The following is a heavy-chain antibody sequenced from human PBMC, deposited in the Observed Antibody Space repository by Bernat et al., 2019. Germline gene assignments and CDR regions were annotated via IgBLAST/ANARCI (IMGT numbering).Heavy chain of an antibody. CDR1: GYTFTSYG. CDR3: ARESATSRIFSSSGAFAI. D-gene: IGHD2-15*01. J-gene: IGHJ3*02. CDR2: ISTYSGNT. Sequence: QVQLVQSGAEAKKPGVSVKVSCKASGYTFTSYGISWVRQAPGQGLEWMGWISTYSGNTDYAQKYEGRVTMTTDTSTSTAYMELRSLTSDDTAVYYCARESATSRIFSSSGAFAIWGQGTMVTVSS. V-gene: IGHV1-18*01.